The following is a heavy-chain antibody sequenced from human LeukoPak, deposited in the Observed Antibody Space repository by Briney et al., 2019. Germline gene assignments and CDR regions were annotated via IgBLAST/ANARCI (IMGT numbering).Heavy chain of an antibody. V-gene: IGHV4-59*01. D-gene: IGHD3-22*01. Sequence: PSETLSLTCTVSGGSISSYYWSWIRQPPGQGLEWIGYIYYSGSTNYNPSLKSRVTISVDTSKNQFSLKLSSVTAADTAVYYCARAKGGSSGSVYDIWGQGTMVTVSS. CDR3: ARAKGGSSGSVYDI. CDR1: GGSISSYY. J-gene: IGHJ3*02. CDR2: IYYSGST.